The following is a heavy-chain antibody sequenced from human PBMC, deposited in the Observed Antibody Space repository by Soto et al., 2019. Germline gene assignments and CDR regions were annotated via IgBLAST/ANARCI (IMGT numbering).Heavy chain of an antibody. Sequence: EVQLEESGGGLVQPGESLRLSCAVSGFIFSRFAMSWVRQAPGKGLEWVSAISASGGVTYYADSVKGRFTISRDKSQNTLYLQMSSLRAEDSAIYYCAKTRTRHLGLLEAVEIWGQKTLVTVSS. CDR1: GFIFSRFA. D-gene: IGHD3-3*01. CDR2: ISASGGVT. CDR3: AKTRTRHLGLLEAVEI. V-gene: IGHV3-23*04. J-gene: IGHJ3*02.